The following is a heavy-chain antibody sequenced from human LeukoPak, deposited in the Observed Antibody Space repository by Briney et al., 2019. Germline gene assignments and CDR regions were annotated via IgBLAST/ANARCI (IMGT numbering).Heavy chain of an antibody. D-gene: IGHD3-22*01. CDR1: GFTFSSNS. J-gene: IGHJ4*02. CDR2: IWYDGSNK. Sequence: GGSLRLSCAASGFTFSSNSMHWVRQAPGKGLEWVAFIWYDGSNKYYADSVKGRFTISRDNSKNTLYLQMNSQRAEDTAVYYCAKASSGSIMGFFDYWGQGTLVTVSS. V-gene: IGHV3-30*02. CDR3: AKASSGSIMGFFDY.